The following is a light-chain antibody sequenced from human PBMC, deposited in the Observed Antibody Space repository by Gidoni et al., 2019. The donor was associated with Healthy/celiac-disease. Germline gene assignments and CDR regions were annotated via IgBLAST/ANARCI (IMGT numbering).Light chain of an antibody. Sequence: DIRMTKPPSSLSASVGDRVTITCRASQSISSYLNWYQQKPGKAPKLLIYAASSLQSGVPSRFSGSGSGTDFTLTISSPQPEDFATYYCQQSYSTLFTFGPGTKVDIK. CDR3: QQSYSTLFT. CDR1: QSISSY. V-gene: IGKV1-39*01. CDR2: AAS. J-gene: IGKJ3*01.